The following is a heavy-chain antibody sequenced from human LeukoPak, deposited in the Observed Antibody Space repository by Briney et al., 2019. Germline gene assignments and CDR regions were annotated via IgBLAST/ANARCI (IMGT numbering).Heavy chain of an antibody. CDR3: AKDRGYCTGGNCYWGNYFDY. Sequence: PGGSLRLSCAASGFAFSSYGMHWVRQGPGKGLEWVAVISYDGSNKYYADSVKGRFTISRDNSKNTLYLQMNSLIAEDTAVYYCAKDRGYCTGGNCYWGNYFDYWGQGTLATVSS. CDR2: ISYDGSNK. V-gene: IGHV3-30*18. J-gene: IGHJ4*02. D-gene: IGHD2-15*01. CDR1: GFAFSSYG.